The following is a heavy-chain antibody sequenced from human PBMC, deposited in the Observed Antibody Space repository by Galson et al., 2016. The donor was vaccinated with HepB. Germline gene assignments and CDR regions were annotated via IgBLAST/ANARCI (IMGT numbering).Heavy chain of an antibody. V-gene: IGHV3-48*03. CDR3: AKDQGVLRHFDWLTYDAFDM. J-gene: IGHJ3*02. Sequence: SLRLSCAASGFTFSIYDLNWVRQTPGKGLEWVSYIDSSATIINYADSVKGRFTISRDNAKNSVYLQMSSLRAEDTAVYYCAKDQGVLRHFDWLTYDAFDMWGQGTMVTVSS. D-gene: IGHD3-9*01. CDR2: IDSSATII. CDR1: GFTFSIYD.